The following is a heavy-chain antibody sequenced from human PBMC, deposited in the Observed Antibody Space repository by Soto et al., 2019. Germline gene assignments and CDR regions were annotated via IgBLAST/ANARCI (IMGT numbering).Heavy chain of an antibody. J-gene: IGHJ4*02. Sequence: QVQLVESGGGVVQPGKSLRLSCAASGFTFSSYAMHWARQAPGKGLEWVTVISIRGGDEYYAESVRGRFTISRDDSKNTLYLQMDSLRVEDTAVYYCARGKIVARQLIDYWGQGTLVTVSS. D-gene: IGHD2-15*01. CDR2: ISIRGGDE. CDR3: ARGKIVARQLIDY. V-gene: IGHV3-30*03. CDR1: GFTFSSYA.